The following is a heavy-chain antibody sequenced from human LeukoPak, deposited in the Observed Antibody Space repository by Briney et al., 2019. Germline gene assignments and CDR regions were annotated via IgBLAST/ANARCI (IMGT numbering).Heavy chain of an antibody. CDR3: AKVPASRWFLDY. V-gene: IGHV3-23*01. D-gene: IGHD2-15*01. CDR2: VGSTGFNT. J-gene: IGHJ4*02. CDR1: GFTFDNYA. Sequence: TGGSLRLSCVAPGFTFDNYAMTWVRQSPGKGLEWVSTVGSTGFNTYYADSVKGRSTISRDSSKNTVYLQMNSLRAEDTAVYYCAKVPASRWFLDYWGQGTLVTVSS.